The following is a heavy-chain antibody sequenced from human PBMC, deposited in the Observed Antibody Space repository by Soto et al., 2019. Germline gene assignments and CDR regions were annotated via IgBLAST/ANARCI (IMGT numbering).Heavy chain of an antibody. Sequence: SETLSLTCTVSGGSISSGGYYWSWIRQHPGKGLEWIGYIYYSGSTYYNPSLKSRVTISVDTSKNQFSLKLSSVTAADTAVYYCVRATYYYASSGYHLSDYYYGMDVWGQGTTDTVSS. V-gene: IGHV4-31*03. J-gene: IGHJ6*02. D-gene: IGHD3-22*01. CDR3: VRATYYYASSGYHLSDYYYGMDV. CDR1: GGSISSGGYY. CDR2: IYYSGST.